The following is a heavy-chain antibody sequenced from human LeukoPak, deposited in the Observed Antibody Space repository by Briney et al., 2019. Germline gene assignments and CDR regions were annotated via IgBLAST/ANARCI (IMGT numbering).Heavy chain of an antibody. V-gene: IGHV4-39*07. CDR1: GDSIGRINYY. CDR3: ARDPYSGSYGDSYYYYMDV. J-gene: IGHJ6*03. D-gene: IGHD1-26*01. Sequence: PSETLSLTCTISGDSIGRINYYWGWIRQPPGKGLEWIVSMSYSGHTYYNPSLKSRVTTSIDTSKNQFSLKLSSVTAADTAVYYCARDPYSGSYGDSYYYYMDVWGKGTTVTISS. CDR2: MSYSGHT.